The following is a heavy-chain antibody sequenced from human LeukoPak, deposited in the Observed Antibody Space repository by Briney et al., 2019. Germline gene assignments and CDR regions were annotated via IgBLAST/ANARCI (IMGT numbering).Heavy chain of an antibody. Sequence: GESLKISCEGSGYRFTSYWIGWVRQMPGKGLEWMGIIYPGDSDTTYSPSFQGQVTISADRSINTTYLQWNSLKASDTAMYYCARQGLRYLDWSVDSWGQGTLVTVPS. J-gene: IGHJ4*02. CDR2: IYPGDSDT. CDR1: GYRFTSYW. CDR3: ARQGLRYLDWSVDS. V-gene: IGHV5-51*01. D-gene: IGHD3-9*01.